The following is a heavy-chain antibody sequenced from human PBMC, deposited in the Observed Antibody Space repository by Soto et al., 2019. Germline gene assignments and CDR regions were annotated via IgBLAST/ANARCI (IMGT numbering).Heavy chain of an antibody. J-gene: IGHJ3*02. V-gene: IGHV1-18*01. CDR3: ARDGVPGLGAARPWPFDI. CDR1: GYSFTSSG. CDR2: ISAYNGNT. D-gene: IGHD6-6*01. Sequence: ASAKVSRKASGYSFTSSGVSGVRKAPGKGLEWMGWISAYNGNTNYAQKLQGRVTMTTDTSTSTAYMELRSLRSDDTAVYYCARDGVPGLGAARPWPFDIWGQGTMVTVSS.